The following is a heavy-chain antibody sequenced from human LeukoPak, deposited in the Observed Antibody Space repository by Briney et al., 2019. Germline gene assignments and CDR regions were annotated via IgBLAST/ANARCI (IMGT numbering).Heavy chain of an antibody. CDR2: INPNSGGT. D-gene: IGHD3-22*01. Sequence: ASVKVSCKASGYTFTGYYMHWVRQAPGQGLEWMGWINPNSGGTNYAQKFQGRVTMTRDTSISTAYMELSRLRSDDTAVYYCARGKSGYYDSSATDYWGQGTLVTVSS. CDR3: ARGKSGYYDSSATDY. J-gene: IGHJ4*02. V-gene: IGHV1-2*02. CDR1: GYTFTGYY.